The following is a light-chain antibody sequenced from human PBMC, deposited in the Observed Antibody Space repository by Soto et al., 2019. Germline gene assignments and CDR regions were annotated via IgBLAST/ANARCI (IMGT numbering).Light chain of an antibody. CDR2: GAS. CDR1: QSVNSNY. J-gene: IGKJ1*01. CDR3: QPYDSSPPT. V-gene: IGKV3-20*01. Sequence: EIVLTQSPGTLSLSPGERATLSCRASQSVNSNYLACDQRKPGQAPRLLIYGASNRATDIPYRFSASGCGRDFAITITRLETEDCAVYYCQPYDSSPPTFGQRTEVEI.